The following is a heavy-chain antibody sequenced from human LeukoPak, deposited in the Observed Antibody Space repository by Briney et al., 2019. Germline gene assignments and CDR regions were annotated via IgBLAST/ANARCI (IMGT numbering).Heavy chain of an antibody. V-gene: IGHV1-2*02. J-gene: IGHJ4*02. D-gene: IGHD1/OR15-1a*01. CDR3: ASDDGCKTPGNNPYAYFDY. Sequence: ASVKVSCMPSGYTFPRYHMHWVREAPGRGLEWMGGMNPNSGCTNYAQKFLGRVTMARDPSISTAYMELSRLRSDDTAVCYCASDDGCKTPGNNPYAYFDYWGEGTLVTVSS. CDR1: GYTFPRYH. CDR2: MNPNSGCT.